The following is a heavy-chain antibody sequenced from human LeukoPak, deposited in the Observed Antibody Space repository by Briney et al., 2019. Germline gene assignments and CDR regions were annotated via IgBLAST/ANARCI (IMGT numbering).Heavy chain of an antibody. CDR2: INPSGDFR. V-gene: IGHV1-46*01. D-gene: IGHD3-16*01. Sequence: ASVKVSCKASGYTFGTHWMHWVRQAPGQTLEWMAIINPSGDFRSYAQKFKGRVTVTRDMSTRTVYMELSDLRPDDTAVYYCARDFSGEWEQVTGWWLDPWGQGTLVIVSS. CDR1: GYTFGTHW. J-gene: IGHJ5*02. CDR3: ARDFSGEWEQVTGWWLDP.